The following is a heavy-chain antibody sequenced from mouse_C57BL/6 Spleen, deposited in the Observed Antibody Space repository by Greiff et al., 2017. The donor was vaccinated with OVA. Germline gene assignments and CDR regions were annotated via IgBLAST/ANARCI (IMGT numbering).Heavy chain of an antibody. CDR3: TRDYGSEFAY. CDR2: IDPETGGT. D-gene: IGHD1-1*01. J-gene: IGHJ3*01. Sequence: QVQLQQSGAELVRPGASVTLSCKASGYTFTDYEMHWVKQTPVHGLEWIGAIDPETGGTADNQKFKGKAIVTADKSSSTAYMELRSLTSEDSAVYYCTRDYGSEFAYWGQGTLVTVSA. CDR1: GYTFTDYE. V-gene: IGHV1-15*01.